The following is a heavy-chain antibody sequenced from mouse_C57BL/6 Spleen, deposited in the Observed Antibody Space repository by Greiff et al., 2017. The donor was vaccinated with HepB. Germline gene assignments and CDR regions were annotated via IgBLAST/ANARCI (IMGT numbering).Heavy chain of an antibody. D-gene: IGHD1-1*01. Sequence: EVQLQQSGPELVKPGASVKISCKASGYTFTNYYMNWVKQSHGKSLEWIGDINPNNGGTSYNQKFKGKATLTVDNSSSTAYMERRSLTSEDAAVYYCAISAAVVAGGFDYWGQGTTLTVSS. CDR1: GYTFTNYY. J-gene: IGHJ2*01. CDR3: AISAAVVAGGFDY. V-gene: IGHV1-26*01. CDR2: INPNNGGT.